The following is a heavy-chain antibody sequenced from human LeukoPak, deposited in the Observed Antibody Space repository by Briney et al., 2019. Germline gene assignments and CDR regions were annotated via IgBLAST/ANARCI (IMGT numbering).Heavy chain of an antibody. D-gene: IGHD3-3*01. CDR2: IYYSGST. CDR3: ARTGRKNDFWSGYYKTPQYYFDY. V-gene: IGHV4-39*01. CDR1: GGSISSSSYY. J-gene: IGHJ4*02. Sequence: SETLSLTCTVSGGSISSSSYYWGWIRQPPGKGLEWVGSIYYSGSTYYNPSLKSRVTISVDTSKNQFSLKLSSVTAADTAVYYCARTGRKNDFWSGYYKTPQYYFDYWGQGTLVTVSP.